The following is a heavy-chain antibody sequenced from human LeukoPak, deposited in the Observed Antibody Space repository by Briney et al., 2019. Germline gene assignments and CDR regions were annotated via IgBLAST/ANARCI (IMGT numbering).Heavy chain of an antibody. J-gene: IGHJ6*03. V-gene: IGHV3-30*03. CDR1: KFTFSNYG. D-gene: IGHD3-3*01. CDR2: ISYDGGSK. CDR3: ARNSTNYDFWSGSGYYYYMDV. Sequence: GGSLRLSCAASKFTFSNYGMHWVRQAPGKGLEWVAVISYDGGSKFYADSVKGRFTISRDNAKNSLYLQMNSLRAEDTAVYYCARNSTNYDFWSGSGYYYYMDVWGKGTTVTVSS.